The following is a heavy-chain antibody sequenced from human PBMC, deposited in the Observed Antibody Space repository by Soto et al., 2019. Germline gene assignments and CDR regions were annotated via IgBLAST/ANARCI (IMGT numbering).Heavy chain of an antibody. J-gene: IGHJ4*02. Sequence: SETLSLTCTVSGGSISGYYWNWIRQPPGKGLEWIGYVYSSGSTKYNPSLKSRVTISVDTSKNQFSLKLSSVTAADTAVYYCARYEFSNGWYDYFRYWGRGTLVTVSS. V-gene: IGHV4-59*08. CDR3: ARYEFSNGWYDYFRY. D-gene: IGHD6-19*01. CDR1: GGSISGYY. CDR2: VYSSGST.